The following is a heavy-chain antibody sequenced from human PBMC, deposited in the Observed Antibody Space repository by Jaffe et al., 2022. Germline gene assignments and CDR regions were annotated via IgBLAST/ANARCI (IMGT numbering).Heavy chain of an antibody. J-gene: IGHJ4*02. V-gene: IGHV3-49*04. CDR1: GFSFGDYA. CDR2: IRSKLYGGTT. Sequence: EVQLVESGGGLVQPGRSLRLSCTASGFSFGDYAMSWVRQAPGKGLEWVGFIRSKLYGGTTEYAASVKGRFTISRDDSKTIAYLQMNSLKTEDTAVYYCSRDLDYGSGTYRGIDYWGQGTLVTVSS. CDR3: SRDLDYGSGTYRGIDY. D-gene: IGHD3-10*01.